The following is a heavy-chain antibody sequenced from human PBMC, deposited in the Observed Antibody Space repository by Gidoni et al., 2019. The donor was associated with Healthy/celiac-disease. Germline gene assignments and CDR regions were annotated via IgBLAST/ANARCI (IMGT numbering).Heavy chain of an antibody. CDR1: GGTFSSYA. V-gene: IGHV1-69*01. Sequence: QVQLVQSGAEVKKPGSSVKVSCKASGGTFSSYAISWVRQAPGQGLEWMGGIIPIFGTANYAQKFQGRVTMTADESTSTAYMELSSLRSEDTAVYYCARAPYSSGWYGYYYYYYMDVWGKGTTVTVSS. D-gene: IGHD6-19*01. CDR3: ARAPYSSGWYGYYYYYYMDV. CDR2: IIPIFGTA. J-gene: IGHJ6*03.